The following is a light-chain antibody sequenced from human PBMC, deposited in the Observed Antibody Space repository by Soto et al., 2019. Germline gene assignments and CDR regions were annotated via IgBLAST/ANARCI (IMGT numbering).Light chain of an antibody. J-gene: IGLJ2*01. CDR1: SSDVGGYNY. CDR3: CSYASSYTLL. CDR2: DVT. V-gene: IGLV2-11*01. Sequence: QSALTQPRSVSGSPGQSVTVSCTGTSSDVGGYNYVSWYQQHPGKAPKLIIYDVTKRPSGVPDRFSGSKSGNTASLTISGLQAEDEAHYYCCSYASSYTLLFGGGTKVTVL.